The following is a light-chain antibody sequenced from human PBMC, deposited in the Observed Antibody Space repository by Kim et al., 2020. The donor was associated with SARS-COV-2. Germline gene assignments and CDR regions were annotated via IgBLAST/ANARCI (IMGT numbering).Light chain of an antibody. CDR1: SSNIGAGYD. Sequence: QRVTISCTGGSSNIGAGYDVHWYQQLPGTAPKLLIYGNSNRPSGVPDRFSGSKSGTSASLAITGLQAEDEADYYCQSYDSSLSGYVFGGGTQLTVL. CDR2: GNS. CDR3: QSYDSSLSGYV. J-gene: IGLJ2*01. V-gene: IGLV1-40*01.